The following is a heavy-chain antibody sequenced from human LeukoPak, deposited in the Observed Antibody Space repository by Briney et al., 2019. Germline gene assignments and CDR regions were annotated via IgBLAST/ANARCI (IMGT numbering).Heavy chain of an antibody. CDR2: MNPNSGNT. V-gene: IGHV1-8*01. J-gene: IGHJ6*03. Sequence: ASVKVSCKASGYTFTSYDINWVRQATGQGLEWMGWMNPNSGNTGYAQKFQGRVTMTRNTSISTAYMELSSLRSEDTAVYYCARGTNLAAAYYYYYMDVWGKGTTVTVSS. CDR3: ARGTNLAAAYYYYYMDV. CDR1: GYTFTSYD. D-gene: IGHD2-15*01.